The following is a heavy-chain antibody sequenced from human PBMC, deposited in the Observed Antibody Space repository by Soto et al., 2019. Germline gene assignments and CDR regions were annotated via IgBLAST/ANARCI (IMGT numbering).Heavy chain of an antibody. CDR1: GGSISSSSYY. CDR3: ARQTTVVTPFDY. V-gene: IGHV4-39*01. Sequence: SETLSLTCTVSGGSISSSSYYWGWIRQPPGKGLEWIGSIYYSGSTYYNPSLKSRVTISVDTSRNQFSLKLSSVTAADTAVYYCARQTTVVTPFDYWGQGTLVTVSS. D-gene: IGHD4-17*01. CDR2: IYYSGST. J-gene: IGHJ4*02.